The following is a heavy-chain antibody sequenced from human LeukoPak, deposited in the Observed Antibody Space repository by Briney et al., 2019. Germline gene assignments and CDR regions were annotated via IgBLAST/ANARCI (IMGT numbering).Heavy chain of an antibody. Sequence: ASVKISCKASGYTFTSHDINWVRQATGQGLEWMGWMNPNSGYTGYEQKFQGRVTMTRDTSTSTAYMELSSLRSEDTAVYYCARGGSSYNDEHEEFDYWGQGTVVTVSS. CDR3: ARGGSSYNDEHEEFDY. J-gene: IGHJ4*02. D-gene: IGHD3-10*01. CDR1: GYTFTSHD. V-gene: IGHV1-8*01. CDR2: MNPNSGYT.